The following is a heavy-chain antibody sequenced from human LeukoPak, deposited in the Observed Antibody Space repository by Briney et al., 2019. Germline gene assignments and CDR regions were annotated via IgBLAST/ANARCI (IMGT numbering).Heavy chain of an antibody. CDR2: IKEDGSAT. CDR3: ARTSLRTFHI. J-gene: IGHJ3*02. CDR1: GFTFSTYW. Sequence: GGSLRLSCAASGFTFSTYWMTWVRQAPGKGPEWVANIKEDGSATYYVDSVKGRFTISRDNAKNSLYLQMNSLRDEDTAVYYCARTSLRTFHIWGQGTMVTVSS. V-gene: IGHV3-7*04.